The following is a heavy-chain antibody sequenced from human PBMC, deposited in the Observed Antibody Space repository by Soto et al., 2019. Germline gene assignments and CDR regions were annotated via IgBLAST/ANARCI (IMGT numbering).Heavy chain of an antibody. CDR2: IYWDHSE. J-gene: IGHJ2*01. CDR1: GFSLSTSGVG. D-gene: IGHD5-18*01. CDR3: VHTLRWLYFDL. Sequence: QITLKESAPTLVKPTQTLTLTCTFSGFSLSTSGVGVGWIRQPPGKALEWLALIYWDHSERYSPSLKSRLTITKDTSKNQVVLTLTNMDPVDTATYFGVHTLRWLYFDLWGRGTLVTVSS. V-gene: IGHV2-5*02.